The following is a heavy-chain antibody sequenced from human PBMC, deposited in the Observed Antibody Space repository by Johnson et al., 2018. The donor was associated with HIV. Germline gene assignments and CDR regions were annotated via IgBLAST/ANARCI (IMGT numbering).Heavy chain of an antibody. Sequence: QVQLVESGGGVVQPGRSLRLSCAASGFTFSNYAVHWVRQTPGKGLEWVAVISYDGSNTYYADSVKGRFTVSRDNVENTLYLQMNSLRVEDAAVYYCAKLTTGLTPINDAFDIWGQGTMVTVSS. D-gene: IGHD3-22*01. CDR3: AKLTTGLTPINDAFDI. CDR1: GFTFSNYA. J-gene: IGHJ3*02. CDR2: ISYDGSNT. V-gene: IGHV3-30*18.